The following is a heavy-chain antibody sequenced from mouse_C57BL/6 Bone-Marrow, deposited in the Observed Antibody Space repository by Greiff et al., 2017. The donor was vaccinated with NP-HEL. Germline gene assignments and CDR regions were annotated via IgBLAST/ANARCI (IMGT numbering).Heavy chain of an antibody. J-gene: IGHJ3*01. D-gene: IGHD3-2*02. CDR1: GFTFSSYA. Sequence: EVQLQESGGGLVKPGGSLKLSCAASGFTFSSYAMSWVRQTPEKRLEWVATISDGGSYTYYPDNVKGRFTISRDNAKNNLYLQMSHLKSEDTAMYYCARDGPQIAYWGQGTLVTVSA. CDR3: ARDGPQIAY. CDR2: ISDGGSYT. V-gene: IGHV5-4*01.